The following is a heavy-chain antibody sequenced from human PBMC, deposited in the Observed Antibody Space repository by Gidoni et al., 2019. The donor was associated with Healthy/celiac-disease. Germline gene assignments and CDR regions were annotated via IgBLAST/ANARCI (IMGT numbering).Heavy chain of an antibody. D-gene: IGHD6-19*01. CDR2: IGTAGDT. Sequence: EVQLVESGGGLVQPGGSLRLSCAASGFTFSSYDMHWVRQATGKGLEWVSAIGTAGDTYYPGSVKGRFTISRENAKNSLYLQMNSLRAGDTAVYYCARGGKTYSSGWYYYYGMDVWGQGTTVTVSS. V-gene: IGHV3-13*01. CDR3: ARGGKTYSSGWYYYYGMDV. J-gene: IGHJ6*02. CDR1: GFTFSSYD.